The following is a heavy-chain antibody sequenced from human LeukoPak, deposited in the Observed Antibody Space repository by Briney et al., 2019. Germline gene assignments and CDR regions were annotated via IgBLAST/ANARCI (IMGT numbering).Heavy chain of an antibody. CDR3: ARVVNLVVPHLDY. D-gene: IGHD2-2*01. Sequence: SETLSLTCTVSGYSISSSYYWGWIRRPPGKGLEWIGSIYYSGSTYYNPSLKSRVTISVDTSKNQFSLKLSSVTAADTAVYYCARVVNLVVPHLDYWGQGTLVTVSS. V-gene: IGHV4-38-2*02. CDR1: GYSISSSYY. J-gene: IGHJ4*02. CDR2: IYYSGST.